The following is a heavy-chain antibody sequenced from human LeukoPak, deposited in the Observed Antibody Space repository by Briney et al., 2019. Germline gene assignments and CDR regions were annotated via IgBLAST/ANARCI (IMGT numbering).Heavy chain of an antibody. J-gene: IGHJ4*02. V-gene: IGHV4-39*07. CDR1: GGSISSSSYY. Sequence: SETLSLTCTASGGSISSSSYYWGWIRQPPGKGLEWIGSIYYSGSTYYNPSLKSRVTISVDTSKNQFSLKLSSVTAADTAVYYCARAPRGVTPDFDYWGQGTLVTVSS. CDR2: IYYSGST. CDR3: ARAPRGVTPDFDY. D-gene: IGHD3-10*01.